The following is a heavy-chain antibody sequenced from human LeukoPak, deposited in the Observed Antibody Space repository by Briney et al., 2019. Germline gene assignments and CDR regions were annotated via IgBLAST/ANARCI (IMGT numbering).Heavy chain of an antibody. D-gene: IGHD3-3*01. Sequence: PGGSLRLSCAASGFTFSSYAMSWVRQAPGKGLEGVSAISGSGGRTYYADSVKGRVTISRDNSKTRLYLQMNSLRAEDTAVYYCANEGDDSNAFDIWGQGTMVTVSS. J-gene: IGHJ3*02. CDR1: GFTFSSYA. V-gene: IGHV3-23*01. CDR3: ANEGDDSNAFDI. CDR2: ISGSGGRT.